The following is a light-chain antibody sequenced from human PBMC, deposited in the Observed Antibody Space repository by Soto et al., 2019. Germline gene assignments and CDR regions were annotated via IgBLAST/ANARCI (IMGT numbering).Light chain of an antibody. CDR3: QQSYSTPQ. V-gene: IGKV1-39*01. Sequence: DIQMTHAPSSLSASVGDRVTITCRASQSISSYLNWYQQKPGKAPKLLIYAASSLQSGVPSRFSGSGSGTNFTLTISSLQPEDFATYYCQQSYSTPQFGQGTKVDVK. CDR2: AAS. J-gene: IGKJ1*01. CDR1: QSISSY.